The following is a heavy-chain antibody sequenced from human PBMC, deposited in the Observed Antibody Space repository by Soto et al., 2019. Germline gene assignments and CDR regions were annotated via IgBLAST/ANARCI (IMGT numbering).Heavy chain of an antibody. V-gene: IGHV3-74*01. J-gene: IGHJ4*02. D-gene: IGHD3-16*01. Sequence: PGGSLRLSCAASGFTLNNYWMHWVREAPGKGLVWVSRINNDGSSTAYADPVKGRFTISRDNAKNTLYLQMNSLRAEDTAIYYCARDLGGPGYWGQGTLVTDFS. CDR2: INNDGSST. CDR1: GFTLNNYW. CDR3: ARDLGGPGY.